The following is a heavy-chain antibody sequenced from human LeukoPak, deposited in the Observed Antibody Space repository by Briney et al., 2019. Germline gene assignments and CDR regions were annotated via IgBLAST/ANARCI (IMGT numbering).Heavy chain of an antibody. CDR3: ARVAPSGGSDY. V-gene: IGHV1-69*01. D-gene: IGHD2-8*02. CDR2: IIPIFGTA. Sequence: SVKVSCKASGGTFSSYAISWVRQAPGQGLEWMGGIIPIFGTADYAQKFQGRVTITADESTTTAYVELSSLRSEDTAVYYCARVAPSGGSDYWGQGTLVTVSS. J-gene: IGHJ4*02. CDR1: GGTFSSYA.